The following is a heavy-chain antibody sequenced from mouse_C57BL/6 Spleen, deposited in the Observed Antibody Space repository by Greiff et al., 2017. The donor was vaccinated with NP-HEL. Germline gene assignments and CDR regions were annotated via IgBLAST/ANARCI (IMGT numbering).Heavy chain of an antibody. D-gene: IGHD2-2*01. CDR1: GYTFTDYE. CDR3: TRVVTGY. Sequence: QVQLQQSGAELVRPGASVTLSCKASGYTFTDYEMHWVKQTPVHGLEWIGALDPEPGGTASNQKFKGKALLTADKSSSTAYMELRSLTSEDSAVYYCTRVVTGYWGQGTTLTVSS. V-gene: IGHV1-15*01. J-gene: IGHJ2*01. CDR2: LDPEPGGT.